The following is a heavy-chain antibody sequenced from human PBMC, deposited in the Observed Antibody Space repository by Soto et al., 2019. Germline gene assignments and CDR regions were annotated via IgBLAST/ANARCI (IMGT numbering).Heavy chain of an antibody. J-gene: IGHJ6*03. D-gene: IGHD3-3*01. CDR1: GGSISSSSYY. CDR2: IYYSGST. CDR3: ATLQGYDFWSGYYSGYMDV. V-gene: IGHV4-39*01. Sequence: QLQLQESGPGLVKPSETLSLTCTVSGGSISSSSYYWGWIRQPPGKGLEWIGSIYYSGSTYYNPSLKSRVTISVDTSKNQFSLKLSSVTAADTAVYYCATLQGYDFWSGYYSGYMDVWGKGTTVTVSS.